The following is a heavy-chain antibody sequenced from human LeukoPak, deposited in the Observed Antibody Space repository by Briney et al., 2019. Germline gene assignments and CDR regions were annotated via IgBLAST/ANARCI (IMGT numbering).Heavy chain of an antibody. V-gene: IGHV3-21*01. D-gene: IGHD1-26*01. Sequence: PGGSLRLSCAASGFTFSSYSMNWVRQAPVKGLEWVSSISSSSSYIYYADSVKGRFTISRDNAKNSLYLQMNSLRAEDTAVYYCARASGSYYYYYYGMDVWGQGTTVTVSS. CDR3: ARASGSYYYYYYGMDV. CDR1: GFTFSSYS. CDR2: ISSSSSYI. J-gene: IGHJ6*02.